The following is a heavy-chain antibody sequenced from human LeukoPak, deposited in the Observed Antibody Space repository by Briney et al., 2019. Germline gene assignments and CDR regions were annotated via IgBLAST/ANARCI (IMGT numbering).Heavy chain of an antibody. Sequence: GASVKVSCKASGYTLTTSDINWVRQATGQGLEWMGWMNPNTGHTGFTQKFQGRVTMTRSISLNTAYMELSSLRSEDTAVYFCGRVQSGSLLRYGMDVWGQGTTVTVS. V-gene: IGHV1-8*01. D-gene: IGHD3-10*01. CDR3: GRVQSGSLLRYGMDV. CDR2: MNPNTGHT. J-gene: IGHJ6*02. CDR1: GYTLTTSD.